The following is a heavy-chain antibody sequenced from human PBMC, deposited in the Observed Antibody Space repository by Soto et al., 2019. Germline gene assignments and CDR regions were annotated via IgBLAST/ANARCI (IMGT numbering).Heavy chain of an antibody. Sequence: SETLSLTCSVSGGSISSSSHYWGWIRQPPGKGLEWIGSIYYRGSTDYNPSLKSRVTIYVGTSKNQFSLKLTSVTAADTAVYYCAREVDHYYYMDVWGKGTTVTVSS. D-gene: IGHD2-15*01. CDR3: AREVDHYYYMDV. CDR2: IYYRGST. V-gene: IGHV4-39*01. CDR1: GGSISSSSHY. J-gene: IGHJ6*03.